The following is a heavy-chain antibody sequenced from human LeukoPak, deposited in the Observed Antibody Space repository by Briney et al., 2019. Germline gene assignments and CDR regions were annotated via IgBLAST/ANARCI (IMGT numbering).Heavy chain of an antibody. V-gene: IGHV3-23*01. CDR2: IGAAGVHT. D-gene: IGHD3-16*02. CDR3: ANAESGSYHFDN. J-gene: IGHJ4*02. CDR1: GLTFADYT. Sequence: GGSLRLSCAASGLTFADYTMHWVRQAPGKGLEWVSTIGAAGVHTFYSDSVKGRFTISRDNSKNTLYLQMNTLRAEDTAVFYCANAESGSYHFDNWGQGTLVTVSS.